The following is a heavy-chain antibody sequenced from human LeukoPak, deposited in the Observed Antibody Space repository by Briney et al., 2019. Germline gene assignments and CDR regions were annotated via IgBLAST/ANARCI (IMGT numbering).Heavy chain of an antibody. Sequence: GASVKVSCKASGYTFTCYGISWVRQAPRQGLEWTGSISAYNGNTNYAQKLQGRVTMTTDTSTSTAYMELRSLRPEDTAVYYCAFGGEYGGNHLNKYFDYWGQGTLVTVSS. CDR3: AFGGEYGGNHLNKYFDY. D-gene: IGHD4-23*01. V-gene: IGHV1-18*01. CDR1: GYTFTCYG. J-gene: IGHJ4*02. CDR2: ISAYNGNT.